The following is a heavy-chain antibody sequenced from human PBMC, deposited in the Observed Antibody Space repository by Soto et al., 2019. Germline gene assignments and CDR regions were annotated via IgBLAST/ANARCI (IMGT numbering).Heavy chain of an antibody. CDR2: IKQDGSEK. J-gene: IGHJ3*02. V-gene: IGHV3-7*03. Sequence: HPGGSLRLSCAASGFTFSSYWMSWVRQAPGKGLEWVANIKQDGSEKYYVDSVKGRFTISRDNAKNSLYLQMNSLRAEDTAVYYCARGQNWAHDAFDIWGQGTMVTVSS. CDR3: ARGQNWAHDAFDI. CDR1: GFTFSSYW. D-gene: IGHD7-27*01.